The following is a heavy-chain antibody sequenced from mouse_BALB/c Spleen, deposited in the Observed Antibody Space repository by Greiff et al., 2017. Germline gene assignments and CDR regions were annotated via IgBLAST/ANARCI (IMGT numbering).Heavy chain of an antibody. CDR1: GFTFSSYA. Sequence: EVQGVESGGGLVKPGGSLKLSCAASGFTFSSYAMSWVRQTPEKRLEWVASISSGGSTYYPDSVKGRFTISRDNARNILYLQMSSLRSEDTAMYYCARNYGNYVGYARDYWGQGTSVTVSS. V-gene: IGHV5-6-5*01. CDR3: ARNYGNYVGYARDY. CDR2: ISSGGST. J-gene: IGHJ4*01. D-gene: IGHD2-1*01.